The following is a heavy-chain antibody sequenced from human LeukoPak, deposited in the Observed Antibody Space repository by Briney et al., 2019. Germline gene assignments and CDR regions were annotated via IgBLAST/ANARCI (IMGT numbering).Heavy chain of an antibody. D-gene: IGHD1-1*01. V-gene: IGHV1-46*01. J-gene: IGHJ5*02. CDR1: GYTFTSNY. CDR3: ARVSGRTGRFDP. CDR2: INPSGGST. Sequence: GASVKVSCKASGYTFTSNYMHWVRQAPGQGLEWMGIINPSGGSTSYAQKFQGRVTMTRDMSTSTVYMELSSLRSEDTAVYYCARVSGRTGRFDPWGQGTLVTVSS.